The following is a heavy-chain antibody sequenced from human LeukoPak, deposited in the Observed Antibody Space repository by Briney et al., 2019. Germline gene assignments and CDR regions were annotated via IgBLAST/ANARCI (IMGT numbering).Heavy chain of an antibody. V-gene: IGHV3-30*04. J-gene: IGHJ1*01. Sequence: GGSLRLSCAASRFTFSTHAMHWVRQAPGKGLEWVAVISYDGRNKYYAGSVKGRFTISRDNSKNTLYLQMNSLRAEDTAVYYCARDGHYDILTGYFQDWGQGTLVTVSS. CDR2: ISYDGRNK. CDR1: RFTFSTHA. D-gene: IGHD3-9*01. CDR3: ARDGHYDILTGYFQD.